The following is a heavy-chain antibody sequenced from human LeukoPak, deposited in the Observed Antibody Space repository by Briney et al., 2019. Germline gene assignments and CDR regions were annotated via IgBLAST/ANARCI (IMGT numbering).Heavy chain of an antibody. V-gene: IGHV1-69*05. CDR1: GGTFSSYA. CDR3: ARGGYAVVVPAATGHAFDI. D-gene: IGHD2-2*01. CDR2: IIPIFGTA. Sequence: GASVRVSCKASGGTFSSYAFSWVRQAPGQGLEWMGGIIPIFGTANYAQKFQGRVTITTDESTSTAYMELSSLRSEDTAVYYCARGGYAVVVPAATGHAFDIWGQGTMVTVSS. J-gene: IGHJ3*02.